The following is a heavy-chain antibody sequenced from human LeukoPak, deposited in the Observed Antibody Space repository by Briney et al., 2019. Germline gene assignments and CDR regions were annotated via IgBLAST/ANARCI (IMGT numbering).Heavy chain of an antibody. J-gene: IGHJ5*02. CDR1: GGSISSYY. V-gene: IGHV4-59*12. CDR2: IYYSGST. CDR3: ARVGGGRGYYDSSGYYYH. Sequence: SETLSLTCTVSGGSISSYYWSWIRQPPGKGLEWIGYIYYSGSTNYNPSLKSRVTISVDTSKNQFSLKLSSVTAADTAVYYCARVGGGRGYYDSSGYYYHWGQGTLVTVSS. D-gene: IGHD3-22*01.